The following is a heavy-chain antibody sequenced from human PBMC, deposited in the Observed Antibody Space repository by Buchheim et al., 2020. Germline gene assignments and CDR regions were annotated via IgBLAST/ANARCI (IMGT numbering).Heavy chain of an antibody. CDR1: GGTFSSFA. Sequence: VHLVQSGAEVKKPGSSVKVSCKASGGTFSSFAISWVRQAPGQGLQWMGGIIPIFGPANYAQNFQGRLSITADESTNTAYMELSSLKSEDTAVYYCARDRGYCSGGSCYSDFWGQGTL. D-gene: IGHD2-15*01. J-gene: IGHJ4*02. V-gene: IGHV1-69*01. CDR3: ARDRGYCSGGSCYSDF. CDR2: IIPIFGPA.